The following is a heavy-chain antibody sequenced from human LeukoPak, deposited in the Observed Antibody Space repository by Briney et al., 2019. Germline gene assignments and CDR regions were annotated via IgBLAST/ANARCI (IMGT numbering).Heavy chain of an antibody. CDR1: GFTFSNYA. CDR2: TSGSGGST. V-gene: IGHV3-23*01. CDR3: AKGRGYNYWDGFDI. Sequence: GGSLRLSCVASGFTFSNYAMSWVRQAPGKGLEWVSVTSGSGGSTYYGDSVKGRFTISRDNSKNTLYMQMNSLRAEDTAVYYCAKGRGYNYWDGFDIWGQGTMVTVSS. D-gene: IGHD5-24*01. J-gene: IGHJ3*02.